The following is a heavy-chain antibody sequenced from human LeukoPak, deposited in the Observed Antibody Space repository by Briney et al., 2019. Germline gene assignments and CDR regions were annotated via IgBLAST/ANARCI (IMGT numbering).Heavy chain of an antibody. CDR1: GFTFSSYS. CDR3: ARGSARALTVAGTPRI. CDR2: ISSSSSTI. Sequence: GGSLRLSCAASGFTFSSYSMNWVRQAPGKGLEWVSYISSSSSTIYYADSVKGRFTISRDNAKNSLYLQMNSLRDEDTAVYYCARGSARALTVAGTPRIWGQGTMVTVSS. J-gene: IGHJ3*02. D-gene: IGHD6-19*01. V-gene: IGHV3-48*02.